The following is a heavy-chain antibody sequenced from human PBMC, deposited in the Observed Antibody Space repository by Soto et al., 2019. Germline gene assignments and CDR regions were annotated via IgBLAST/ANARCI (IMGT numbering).Heavy chain of an antibody. D-gene: IGHD3-3*01. CDR1: GGTFSSYA. J-gene: IGHJ6*02. CDR2: IIPIFGTA. Sequence: QVQLVQSGAEVKKPGSSVKVSCKASGGTFSSYAISWVRQAPGQGLEWMGGIIPIFGTANYAQKFQGRVTITADESTSTAYMELSSLRSEDTAVYYCASRAISGVVIIPDYYYYGMDVWGQGTTVTVSS. CDR3: ASRAISGVVIIPDYYYYGMDV. V-gene: IGHV1-69*01.